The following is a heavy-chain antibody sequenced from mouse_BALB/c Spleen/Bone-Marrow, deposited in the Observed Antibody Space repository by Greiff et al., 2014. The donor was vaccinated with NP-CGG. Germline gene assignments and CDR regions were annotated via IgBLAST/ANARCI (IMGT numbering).Heavy chain of an antibody. CDR2: IYPGSGST. CDR1: GYTFTSHW. J-gene: IGHJ3*01. CDR3: TREDYDNYVFPY. V-gene: IGHV1S22*01. D-gene: IGHD2-1*01. Sequence: LQQSGSELVRPGASVRLSCKASGYTFTSHWMHWVKQRPGQGLEWIGNIYPGSGSTNYDEKFKSKATLTVDTSSSTAYMQLSSLTSEDSAVYYCTREDYDNYVFPYWGQGTLVTVSA.